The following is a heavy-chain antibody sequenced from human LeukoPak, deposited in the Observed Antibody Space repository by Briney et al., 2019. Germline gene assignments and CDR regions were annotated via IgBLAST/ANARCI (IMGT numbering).Heavy chain of an antibody. V-gene: IGHV7-4-1*02. J-gene: IGHJ4*02. Sequence: ASVKVSCKASGYTFTSYTLNWVRQAPGQGLEWMGWINTNTGNPTYAQGFTGRFVFSLDTSLSTAYLQISSLKTEDTAVYFCARGNRAVGVDSWGQGTLVTVSS. CDR2: INTNTGNP. CDR1: GYTFTSYT. D-gene: IGHD6-19*01. CDR3: ARGNRAVGVDS.